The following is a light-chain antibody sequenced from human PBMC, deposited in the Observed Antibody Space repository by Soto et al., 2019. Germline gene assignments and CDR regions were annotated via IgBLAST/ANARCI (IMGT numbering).Light chain of an antibody. V-gene: IGKV3D-15*01. CDR2: GIS. CDR3: QQHGQWPIT. CDR1: QSVSSN. J-gene: IGKJ5*01. Sequence: EIVMTQSPATLSLSPGERATLSCRASQSVSSNLAWYQQKPGQAPRLLIYGISKRATDIPDRFSGSGSGTEFTLTISSLQPEDFATYYCQQHGQWPITFGQGTRLEIK.